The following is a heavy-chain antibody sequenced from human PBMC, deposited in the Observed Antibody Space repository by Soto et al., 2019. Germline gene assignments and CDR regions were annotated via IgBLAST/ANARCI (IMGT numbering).Heavy chain of an antibody. Sequence: EVQLLGSGGGLVQPGGSLRLSCAASGFTFSSYAMNWVRQAPGKGLEWVSAITNSGDSTYYADSVKGRFTISRDNSENTLYLQMNGLRAEDTAVYYCALRSQYNSGPFDYWGQGTLVTVSS. CDR1: GFTFSSYA. D-gene: IGHD6-19*01. CDR3: ALRSQYNSGPFDY. V-gene: IGHV3-23*01. J-gene: IGHJ4*02. CDR2: ITNSGDST.